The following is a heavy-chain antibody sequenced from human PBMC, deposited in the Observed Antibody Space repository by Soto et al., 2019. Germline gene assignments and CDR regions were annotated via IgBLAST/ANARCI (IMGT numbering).Heavy chain of an antibody. CDR1: GFTFSSYG. CDR2: ISYDGSNK. J-gene: IGHJ1*01. CDR3: AKAPGLEWFGTEYFQH. D-gene: IGHD3-3*01. Sequence: QVQLVESGGGVVQPGRSLRLSCAASGFTFSSYGMHWVRQAPGKGLEWVAVISYDGSNKYYADSVKGRFTISRDNSKNXLYLQMNSLRAEDTAVYYCAKAPGLEWFGTEYFQHWGQGTLVTVSS. V-gene: IGHV3-30*18.